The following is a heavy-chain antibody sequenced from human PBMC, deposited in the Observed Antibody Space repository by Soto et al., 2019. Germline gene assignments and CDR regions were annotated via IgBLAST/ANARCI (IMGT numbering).Heavy chain of an antibody. CDR2: ISSSGVTR. CDR3: ARDRQYYDSIGYPSVYHFDY. Sequence: GGSLRLSCVVSGFTFSSYSMNWVRQAPGKGLEWVAYISSSGVTRYYADSVKGRFTVSRDNAKNSLYLQMTSLTDEDTAVYYCARDRQYYDSIGYPSVYHFDYWGQGTLVTVSS. V-gene: IGHV3-48*02. D-gene: IGHD3-22*01. CDR1: GFTFSSYS. J-gene: IGHJ4*02.